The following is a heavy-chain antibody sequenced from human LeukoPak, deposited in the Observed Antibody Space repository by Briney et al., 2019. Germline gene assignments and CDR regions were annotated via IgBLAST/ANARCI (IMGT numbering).Heavy chain of an antibody. D-gene: IGHD1-26*01. Sequence: GASVKVSCKASGGTFSSYAISWVRQAPGQGLEWMGGIIPIFGTANYAQKFQGRVTITTDESTSTAYMELSSPRSEDTAVYYCARERVYSGSYSYFDYWGQGTLVTVSS. V-gene: IGHV1-69*05. CDR1: GGTFSSYA. CDR2: IIPIFGTA. J-gene: IGHJ4*02. CDR3: ARERVYSGSYSYFDY.